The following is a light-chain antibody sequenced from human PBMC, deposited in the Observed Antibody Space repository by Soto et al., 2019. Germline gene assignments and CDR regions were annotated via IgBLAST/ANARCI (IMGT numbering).Light chain of an antibody. CDR3: QQLNTYPRT. CDR2: AVS. V-gene: IGKV1-9*01. J-gene: IGKJ2*01. CDR1: QDISNN. Sequence: DIQLTQSPSFLSASVGDRVTITCRASQDISNNLAWYQQRPGKAPNLLIYAVSTLQSGVPSRFSGSGSGKEFTLTCRGLQPVDFATYYCQQLNTYPRTFGQGTKLEIK.